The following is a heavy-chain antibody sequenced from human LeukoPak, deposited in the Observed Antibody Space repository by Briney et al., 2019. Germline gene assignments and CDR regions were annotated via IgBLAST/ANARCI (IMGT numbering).Heavy chain of an antibody. CDR1: GFTFSSYA. Sequence: GSLRLSCAASGFTFSSYAMHWVRQAPGKGLEWVAVISYDGSNKYYADSVKGRFTISRDNSKNTLYLQMNSLRAEDTAVYYCARAASYYDILTGSHDAFDIWGQGTMVTVSS. D-gene: IGHD3-9*01. CDR2: ISYDGSNK. J-gene: IGHJ3*02. CDR3: ARAASYYDILTGSHDAFDI. V-gene: IGHV3-30-3*01.